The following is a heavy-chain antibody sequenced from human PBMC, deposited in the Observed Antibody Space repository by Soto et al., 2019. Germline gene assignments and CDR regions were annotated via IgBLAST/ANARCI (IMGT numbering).Heavy chain of an antibody. CDR3: ASQDGSNYYYSGTFDF. Sequence: GASVKVSCKASGYTFTTSAMHWVRQAPGQRLEWMGWINPDNGNTRYSQRFQGRVTITRDTSASTAYMELSSLTSEDTAVYYCASQDGSNYYYSGTFDFWGQGTLVTVSS. V-gene: IGHV1-3*01. J-gene: IGHJ4*02. D-gene: IGHD3-22*01. CDR2: INPDNGNT. CDR1: GYTFTTSA.